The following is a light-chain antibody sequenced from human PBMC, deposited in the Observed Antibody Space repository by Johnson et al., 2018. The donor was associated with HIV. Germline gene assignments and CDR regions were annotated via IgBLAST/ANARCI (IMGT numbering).Light chain of an antibody. CDR3: GTWDSSLIAFYV. V-gene: IGLV1-51*01. CDR2: DNN. J-gene: IGLJ1*01. CDR1: SSNIGNNY. Sequence: QSVLTQPHSVSAAPGQKVTISCSGSSSNIGNNYVSWYQQLPGTAPKLLIYDNNKRPSGIPDRFSGSKSGTSATLGITRLQPGDEADYYCGTWDSSLIAFYVFGTGTKVTVL.